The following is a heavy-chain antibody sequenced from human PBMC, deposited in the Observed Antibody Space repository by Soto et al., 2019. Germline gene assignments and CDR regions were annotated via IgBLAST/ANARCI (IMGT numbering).Heavy chain of an antibody. J-gene: IGHJ4*02. D-gene: IGHD5-12*01. Sequence: PSQALSLTCAISGDSVSSNSAAWNWIRQSTSRGLEWLGRTYYRSKWYNDYAVSVKSRITINADTSKNQVSLQLNSVTSEDTAVYYCARDSSSSGPRDFWGQGILVTVSS. CDR3: ARDSSSSGPRDF. V-gene: IGHV6-1*01. CDR1: GDSVSSNSAA. CDR2: TYYRSKWYN.